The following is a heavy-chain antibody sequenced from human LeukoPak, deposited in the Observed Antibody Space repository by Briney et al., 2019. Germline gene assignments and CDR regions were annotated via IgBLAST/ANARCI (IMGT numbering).Heavy chain of an antibody. CDR2: ISGSGGST. Sequence: GGSLRLSCAASGFTFSSYAMSWVRQAPGKGLEWVSAISGSGGSTYCADSVKGRFTISRDNSKNTLYLQVNSLRAGDTAVYYCAKASYCSGGSCPGYYFVYWGQGTLVTVSS. V-gene: IGHV3-23*01. CDR1: GFTFSSYA. D-gene: IGHD2-15*01. CDR3: AKASYCSGGSCPGYYFVY. J-gene: IGHJ4*02.